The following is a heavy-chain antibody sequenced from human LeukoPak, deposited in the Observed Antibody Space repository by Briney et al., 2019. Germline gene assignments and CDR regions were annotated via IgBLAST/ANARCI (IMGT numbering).Heavy chain of an antibody. V-gene: IGHV3-66*01. D-gene: IGHD6-19*01. CDR1: GFTVNNND. CDR3: ARDRGDTSGWPIIDY. Sequence: PGGSLRLSCAASGFTVNNNDMSWVRQAPGKGLEWVSLIQSGSTHYADSVKGRFTISRDNSKNTLYLQMNSLRAEDTAVYYCARDRGDTSGWPIIDYWGQGTLVTVSS. J-gene: IGHJ4*02. CDR2: IQSGST.